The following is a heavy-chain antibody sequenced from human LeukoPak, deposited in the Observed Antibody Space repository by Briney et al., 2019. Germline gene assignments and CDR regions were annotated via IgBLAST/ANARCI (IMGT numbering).Heavy chain of an antibody. D-gene: IGHD3-22*01. Sequence: AGGSLRLSCAASGFTFSSYAMSWVRQAPGKGLGLVSAISGSGGSTYYADSVKGRFTISRDNSKNTLYLQMNSLRAEDTAVYYCAKGFYDSSGYVLDYWGQGTLVTVSS. J-gene: IGHJ4*02. CDR1: GFTFSSYA. V-gene: IGHV3-23*01. CDR2: ISGSGGST. CDR3: AKGFYDSSGYVLDY.